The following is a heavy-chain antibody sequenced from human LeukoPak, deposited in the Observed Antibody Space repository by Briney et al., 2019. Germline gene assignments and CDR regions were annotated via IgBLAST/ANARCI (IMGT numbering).Heavy chain of an antibody. V-gene: IGHV4-59*01. CDR2: IHYSGST. J-gene: IGHJ3*02. CDR1: GGSISSYY. CDR3: ARVQDATYYYDSSGDDAFDI. Sequence: SETLSLTCTVSGGSISSYYWSWIRQPPGKGLEWIGYIHYSGSTNYNPSLKSRVTISVDTSKNQFSLKLSSVTAADTAVYYCARVQDATYYYDSSGDDAFDIWGQGTMVTVSS. D-gene: IGHD3-22*01.